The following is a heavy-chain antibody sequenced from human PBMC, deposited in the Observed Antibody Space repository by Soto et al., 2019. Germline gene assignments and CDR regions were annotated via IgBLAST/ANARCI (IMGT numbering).Heavy chain of an antibody. Sequence: PSETLSLTCTFSGGSVSSGSYYLSWIRQPPGKGLEWIGSIYYSGSTYYNPSLKSRVTISVDTSKNQFSLKLSSVTAADTAVYYCARGPFEYSSSRGFDYWGQGTLVTVSS. CDR3: ARGPFEYSSSRGFDY. J-gene: IGHJ4*02. CDR1: GGSVSSGSYY. CDR2: IYYSGST. V-gene: IGHV4-61*01. D-gene: IGHD6-6*01.